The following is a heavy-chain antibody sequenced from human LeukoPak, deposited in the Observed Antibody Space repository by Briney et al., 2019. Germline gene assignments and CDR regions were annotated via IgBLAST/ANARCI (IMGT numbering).Heavy chain of an antibody. Sequence: PSETLSLTCTVSGASISSYYWSWIRQPPGKGLEWIGYIYTSGSTNYNPSLKSRVTISGDTSENQFSLNLGSVTAADTAVYYCARHSSARTLPYYFDYWGQGTLVTVSS. V-gene: IGHV4-4*09. J-gene: IGHJ4*02. D-gene: IGHD6-6*01. CDR3: ARHSSARTLPYYFDY. CDR2: IYTSGST. CDR1: GASISSYY.